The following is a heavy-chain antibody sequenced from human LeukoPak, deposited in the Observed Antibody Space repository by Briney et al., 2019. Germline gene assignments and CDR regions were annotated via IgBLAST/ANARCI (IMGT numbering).Heavy chain of an antibody. D-gene: IGHD4-23*01. V-gene: IGHV3-23*01. J-gene: IGHJ4*02. CDR2: ISGSGGST. CDR3: AKAPRYGGNSPFDY. CDR1: GFTFSSYA. Sequence: GGSLRLSCAAYGFTFSSYAMSWVRQAPGKGMEWVSAISGSGGSTYYADSVKGRFTISRDNSKNTLYLQMNSLRAEDTAVYYCAKAPRYGGNSPFDYWGQGTLVTVSS.